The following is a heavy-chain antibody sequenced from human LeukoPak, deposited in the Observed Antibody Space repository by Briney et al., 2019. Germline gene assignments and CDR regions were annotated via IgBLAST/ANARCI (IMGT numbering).Heavy chain of an antibody. CDR1: GYTFTSYD. Sequence: ASVKVSCKASGYTFTSYDINWVRQATGQGLEWMGWMNPNSGNTGYAQKFQGRVTMTRNTSISTAYMELSSLRSEDTAVYYCAGGRGRGSRHYYYGMDVWGQGTTVTVSS. V-gene: IGHV1-8*01. CDR3: AGGRGRGSRHYYYGMDV. J-gene: IGHJ6*02. CDR2: MNPNSGNT. D-gene: IGHD1-1*01.